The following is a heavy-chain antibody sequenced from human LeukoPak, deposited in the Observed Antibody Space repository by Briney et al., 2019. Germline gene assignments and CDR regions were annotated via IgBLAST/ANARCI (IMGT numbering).Heavy chain of an antibody. V-gene: IGHV3-9*01. CDR2: ISWNSGSI. D-gene: IGHD3-9*01. CDR1: GFTFDDYA. CDR3: AKDIYGLGYDILTPVFDY. J-gene: IGHJ4*02. Sequence: PGGSLRLSCAASGFTFDDYAMHWVRQAPGKGLEWVSGISWNSGSIGYADSVKGRFTISRDNAKNSLYLQMNSLRAEDTALYYCAKDIYGLGYDILTPVFDYWGQGTLVTVSS.